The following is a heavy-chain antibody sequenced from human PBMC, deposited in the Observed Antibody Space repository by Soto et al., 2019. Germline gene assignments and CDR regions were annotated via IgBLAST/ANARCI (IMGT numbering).Heavy chain of an antibody. Sequence: QVQLQESGPGLVKPSETQSLTCTVSGGCISSYYWSWIRQPPGKGLEWIGYIHYSGSTKYNPSLKSRVTISVDTSKNQFSLKLSSVTAADTAVYYCARDRGGVASNWFDTWGQGTLVTVSS. CDR2: IHYSGST. D-gene: IGHD3-10*01. J-gene: IGHJ5*02. V-gene: IGHV4-59*01. CDR1: GGCISSYY. CDR3: ARDRGGVASNWFDT.